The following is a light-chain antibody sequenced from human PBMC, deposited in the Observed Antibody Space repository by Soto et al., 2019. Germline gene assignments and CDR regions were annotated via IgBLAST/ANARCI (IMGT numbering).Light chain of an antibody. V-gene: IGKV3-15*01. J-gene: IGKJ3*01. CDR1: QSVSSN. CDR2: GAS. CDR3: QQYNNWPPFT. Sequence: EIVMTQSPATLSVSPGGRATLSCRASQSVSSNLARYQQKPGQAPRLLIYGASTRATGIPARFSGSGSGTEFTLTISSLQSEDFAVYCCQQYNNWPPFTFGPGTKVDIK.